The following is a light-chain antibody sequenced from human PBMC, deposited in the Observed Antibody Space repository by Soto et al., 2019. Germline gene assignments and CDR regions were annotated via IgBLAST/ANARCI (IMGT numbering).Light chain of an antibody. V-gene: IGLV1-44*01. CDR1: SSNIGSNT. Sequence: QLVLTQPPSASGTPGQRVTISCSGSSSNIGSNTVNWYQQLPGTAPKLLIYGNNQRPSGVPDRFSGSKSGTSASLAISGLQSEDEDDYYCAAWDDSLNGHVIFGGGTKLTVL. J-gene: IGLJ2*01. CDR3: AAWDDSLNGHVI. CDR2: GNN.